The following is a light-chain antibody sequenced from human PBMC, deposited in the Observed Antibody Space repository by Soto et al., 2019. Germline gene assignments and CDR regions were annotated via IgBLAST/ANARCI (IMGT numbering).Light chain of an antibody. Sequence: EIVLTQSPGTLSLSPGERATLSCRASQSVSSTYVGWHQQKPGRATRLLIFGASSRATGIPDRFSGSGSGTEFTLTISRLEPEDFAVYYCPHYGSSPTTFGQGTKVAIK. CDR3: PHYGSSPTT. CDR1: QSVSSTY. CDR2: GAS. J-gene: IGKJ1*01. V-gene: IGKV3-20*01.